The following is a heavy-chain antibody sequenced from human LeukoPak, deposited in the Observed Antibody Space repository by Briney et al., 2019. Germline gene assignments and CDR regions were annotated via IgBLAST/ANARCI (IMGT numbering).Heavy chain of an antibody. D-gene: IGHD6-19*01. V-gene: IGHV1-2*02. CDR2: INPKSGAT. CDR1: GYTFNNYY. CDR3: ARDSVREAGIRNWFDP. J-gene: IGHJ5*02. Sequence: ASVKVSCKASGYTFNNYYMHWVRQAPGQGLEWMGWINPKSGATNYAQKFQGRVTMTRDTSTSTVYMELSSLRSEDTAVYYCARDSVREAGIRNWFDPWGQGTLVTVSS.